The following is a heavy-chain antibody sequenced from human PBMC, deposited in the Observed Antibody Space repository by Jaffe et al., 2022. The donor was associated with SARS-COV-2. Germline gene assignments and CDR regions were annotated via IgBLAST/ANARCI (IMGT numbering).Heavy chain of an antibody. D-gene: IGHD1-1*01. V-gene: IGHV5-51*01. Sequence: EVQLVQSGAEVKKPGESLKISCKGSGYSFTSYWIGWVRQMPGKGLEWMGIIYPGDSDTRYSPSFQGQVTISADKSISTAYLQWSSLKASDTAMYYCARHLTPGTREKDAFDIWGQGTMVTVSS. CDR2: IYPGDSDT. CDR1: GYSFTSYW. J-gene: IGHJ3*02. CDR3: ARHLTPGTREKDAFDI.